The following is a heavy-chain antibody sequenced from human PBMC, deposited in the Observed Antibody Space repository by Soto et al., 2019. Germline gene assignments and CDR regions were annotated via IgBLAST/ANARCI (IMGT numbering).Heavy chain of an antibody. CDR2: ISAYNGNT. D-gene: IGHD2-2*02. V-gene: IGHV1-18*04. CDR1: GYTFTSYG. J-gene: IGHJ6*02. CDR3: ASGERKVVPAAIFKEKDYYHYYGMDV. Sequence: GASVKVSCKASGYTFTSYGISWVRQAPGQGLEWMGWISAYNGNTNYAQKLQGRVTMTTDTSTSTAYMELRSLRSDDTAVYYCASGERKVVPAAIFKEKDYYHYYGMDVWGQGTTVTVSS.